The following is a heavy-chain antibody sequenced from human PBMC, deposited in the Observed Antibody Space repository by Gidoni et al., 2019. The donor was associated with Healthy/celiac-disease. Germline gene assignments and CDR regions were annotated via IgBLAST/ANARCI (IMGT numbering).Heavy chain of an antibody. CDR3: ARYLPWDGVTFDY. CDR1: GGSFSGYY. J-gene: IGHJ4*02. D-gene: IGHD3-3*01. Sequence: QVQLQQWGAGLLKPSETLSLPCAVYGGSFSGYYLSWIRQPPGKGLEWIGEINHSGSTNYNPSLKSRVTISVDTSKNQFSLKLSSVTAADTAVYYCARYLPWDGVTFDYWGQGTLVTVSS. V-gene: IGHV4-34*01. CDR2: INHSGST.